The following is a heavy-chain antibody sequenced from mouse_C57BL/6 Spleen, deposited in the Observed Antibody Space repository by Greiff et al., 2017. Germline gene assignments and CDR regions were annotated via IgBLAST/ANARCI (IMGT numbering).Heavy chain of an antibody. CDR2: ISNGGGST. V-gene: IGHV5-12*01. Sequence: EVQVVESGGGLVQPGGSLKLSCAASGFTFSDYYMYWVRQTPEKRLEWVAYISNGGGSTYYPDTVKGRFTISRDNAKNTLYLQMSRLKSEDTAMYYCARQEYSYYAMDYWGQGTSVTVSS. D-gene: IGHD5-1*01. J-gene: IGHJ4*01. CDR3: ARQEYSYYAMDY. CDR1: GFTFSDYY.